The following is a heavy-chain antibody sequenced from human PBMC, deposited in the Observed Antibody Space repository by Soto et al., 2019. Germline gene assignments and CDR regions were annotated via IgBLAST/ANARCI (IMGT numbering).Heavy chain of an antibody. V-gene: IGHV1-2*02. CDR3: ARFKASGSLAADY. J-gene: IGHJ4*02. Sequence: ASVKVSCKASGYTFTGYYMHWVRQAPGQGLEWMGWINPNSGGTNYAQKFQGRVTMTRDTSISTAYMELSRLRSDDTAVYYCARFKASGSLAADYWGQGTLVTVSS. CDR1: GYTFTGYY. D-gene: IGHD2-15*01. CDR2: INPNSGGT.